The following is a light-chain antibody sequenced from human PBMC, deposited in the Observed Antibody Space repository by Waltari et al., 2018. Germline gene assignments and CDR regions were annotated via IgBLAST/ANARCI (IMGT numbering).Light chain of an antibody. V-gene: IGLV3-21*04. CDR3: QVWDPNSDHLVV. J-gene: IGLJ2*01. CDR2: YDT. Sequence: SYVLTQAPSASVAPGQTATITCGGNDIGRTTVHGYQQEPGQAPIVVIYYDTDRPAGIPERFSGSNSENTATLTISRVEAGDEADYFCQVWDPNSDHLVVCGGGTKLTVL. CDR1: DIGRTT.